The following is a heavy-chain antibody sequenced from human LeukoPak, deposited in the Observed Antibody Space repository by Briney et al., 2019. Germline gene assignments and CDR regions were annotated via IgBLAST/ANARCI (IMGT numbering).Heavy chain of an antibody. CDR3: AREGNQLLALHYYYYYYMDV. V-gene: IGHV3-48*04. J-gene: IGHJ6*03. CDR1: GFTFSSYS. CDR2: ISSSSSTI. D-gene: IGHD2-2*01. Sequence: GGSLRLSCAASGFTFSSYSMNWVRQAPGKGLEWVSYISSSSSTIYYADSVKGRFTISRDNAKNSLYLQMNSLRAEDTAVYYCAREGNQLLALHYYYYYYMDVWGKGTTVTVPS.